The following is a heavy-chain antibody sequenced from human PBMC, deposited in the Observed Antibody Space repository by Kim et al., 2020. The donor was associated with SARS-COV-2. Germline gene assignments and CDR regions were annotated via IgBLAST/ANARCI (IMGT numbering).Heavy chain of an antibody. CDR3: ARGARYSSGSNWFDP. V-gene: IGHV5-10-1*01. CDR2: IDPSDSYT. J-gene: IGHJ5*02. CDR1: GYSFTSYW. D-gene: IGHD6-19*01. Sequence: GESLKISCKGSGYSFTSYWISWVRQMPGKGLEWMGRIDPSDSYTNYSPSFQGHVTISADKSISTAYLQWSSLKASDTAMYYCARGARYSSGSNWFDPWGQGTLVTVSS.